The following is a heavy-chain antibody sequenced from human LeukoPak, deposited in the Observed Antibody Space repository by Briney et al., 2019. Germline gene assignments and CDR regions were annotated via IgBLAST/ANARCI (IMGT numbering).Heavy chain of an antibody. D-gene: IGHD2-15*01. Sequence: ASVKVSCKTSGYNFVNYGVSWVRQAPGQGLEWMGWMSAVNGDANSAHKFRGRLSMTMDTSTSTAYKELRSLRSDDTALYFCARDYKSSCSGATCLYFDYWGQGTLVAVSS. J-gene: IGHJ4*02. V-gene: IGHV1-18*01. CDR2: MSAVNGDA. CDR1: GYNFVNYG. CDR3: ARDYKSSCSGATCLYFDY.